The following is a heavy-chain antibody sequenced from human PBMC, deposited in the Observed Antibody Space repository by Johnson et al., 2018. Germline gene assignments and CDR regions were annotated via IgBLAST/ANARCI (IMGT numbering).Heavy chain of an antibody. CDR2: ITWNSGSI. V-gene: IGHV3-9*01. CDR1: GFTFDDYA. Sequence: VQLVQSGGGLVQPGRSLRLSCAASGFTFDDYAMHWVRQAPGKGLEWVSVITWNSGSIGYADSVKGRFTISRDNAKHSLYLQMNSLRAEDTALYYCAKAYSRGWSTANACYSWGQGTIVTISS. CDR3: AKAYSRGWSTANACYS. J-gene: IGHJ3*02. D-gene: IGHD6-19*01.